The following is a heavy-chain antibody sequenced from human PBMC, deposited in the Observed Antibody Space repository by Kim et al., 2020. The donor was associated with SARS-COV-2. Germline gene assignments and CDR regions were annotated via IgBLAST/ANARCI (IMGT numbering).Heavy chain of an antibody. CDR1: GYTFTSYA. CDR2: INAGNGNT. D-gene: IGHD3-22*01. CDR3: ARSEVVITTFDY. V-gene: IGHV1-3*01. Sequence: ASVKVSCKASGYTFTSYAMHWVRQAPGQRLEWMGWINAGNGNTKYSQNFQGRVTITRDTSASTAYMELSSLRSEDTAVYYCARSEVVITTFDYWGQGTLVTVSS. J-gene: IGHJ4*02.